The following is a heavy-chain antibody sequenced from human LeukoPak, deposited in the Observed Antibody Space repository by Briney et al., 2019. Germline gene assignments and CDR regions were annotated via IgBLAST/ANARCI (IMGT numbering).Heavy chain of an antibody. V-gene: IGHV4-39*07. J-gene: IGHJ5*02. CDR3: ARRDYAAWFDP. CDR2: VYYTGSI. Sequence: SETLSLTCSVSGDSITSGAYYWAWLRQPPGRGLEWIGSVYYTGSIKYNPSLKGRVSISRDMSKNQFSLNVNSVDATDTPVYYCARRDYAAWFDPWGQGTLVTVSS. D-gene: IGHD4/OR15-4a*01. CDR1: GDSITSGAYY.